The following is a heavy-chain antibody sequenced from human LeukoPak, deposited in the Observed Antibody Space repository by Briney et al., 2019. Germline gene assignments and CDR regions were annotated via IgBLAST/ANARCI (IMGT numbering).Heavy chain of an antibody. CDR3: ARPSYDAFDI. CDR2: IYYSGST. V-gene: IGHV4-59*01. J-gene: IGHJ3*02. Sequence: SETLSLTCTVSGGSISRYYWSWIRQPPGKGLEWIGYIYYSGSTNYNPSLKSRVTISVDTSKNQFSLKLSSVTAADTAVYYCARPSYDAFDIWGQGTMVTVSS. CDR1: GGSISRYY.